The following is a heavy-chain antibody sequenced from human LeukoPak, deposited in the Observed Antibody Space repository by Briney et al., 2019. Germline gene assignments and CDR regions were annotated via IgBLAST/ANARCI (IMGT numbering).Heavy chain of an antibody. Sequence: GESLKISCKGSGYSFTSYWIGWVRQMPGNGLEWVGIINPGDSDTRYCPSFQGQVTISADKSTRTAYLQWSSLKASDTAIYYCARRGSGATWFDPWGQGTLVTVSS. CDR3: ARRGSGATWFDP. V-gene: IGHV5-51*01. CDR1: GYSFTSYW. CDR2: INPGDSDT. J-gene: IGHJ5*02. D-gene: IGHD1-26*01.